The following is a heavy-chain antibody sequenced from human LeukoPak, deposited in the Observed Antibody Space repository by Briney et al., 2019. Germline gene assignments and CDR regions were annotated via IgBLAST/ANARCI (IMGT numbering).Heavy chain of an antibody. Sequence: GGSLRLSCAASGFTFSSYWMSWVRQAPGKGLEWVANIKQDGSEKYYVDSVKGRFTISRDNSKNTLYLQMNSLRAEDTAVYYCARDVTPFDAFDIWGQGTMVTVSS. V-gene: IGHV3-7*01. J-gene: IGHJ3*02. D-gene: IGHD4-11*01. CDR3: ARDVTPFDAFDI. CDR1: GFTFSSYW. CDR2: IKQDGSEK.